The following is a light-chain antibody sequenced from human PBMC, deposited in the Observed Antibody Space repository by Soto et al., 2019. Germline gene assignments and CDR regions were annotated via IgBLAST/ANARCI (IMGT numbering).Light chain of an antibody. J-gene: IGKJ2*01. Sequence: AIQMTQSPSSLSASVGDRVTITCRASQGIRNDLGWYQQKPGKAAKLLIYAASSLQSGVPSRFSGSGSGTDFTLTIISLQPEDFATYYCLQDYNYPYTFGQGTKVDIK. CDR1: QGIRND. CDR3: LQDYNYPYT. CDR2: AAS. V-gene: IGKV1-6*01.